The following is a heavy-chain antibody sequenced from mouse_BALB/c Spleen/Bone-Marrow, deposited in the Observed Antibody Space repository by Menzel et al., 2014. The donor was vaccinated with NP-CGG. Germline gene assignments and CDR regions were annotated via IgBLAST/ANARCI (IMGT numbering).Heavy chain of an antibody. V-gene: IGHV1S81*02. Sequence: VHVKQSGAELVKPGAAVKLSCKASGYTFTSYYMYWVKQRPGQGLEWIGGINPSNGGTNFNEKFKSKATLTVDKSSSTAYMQLSSLTSEDSAVYYCTRGDDYDEEFAYWGQGTLVTVSA. J-gene: IGHJ3*01. CDR1: GYTFTSYY. CDR2: INPSNGGT. CDR3: TRGDDYDEEFAY. D-gene: IGHD2-4*01.